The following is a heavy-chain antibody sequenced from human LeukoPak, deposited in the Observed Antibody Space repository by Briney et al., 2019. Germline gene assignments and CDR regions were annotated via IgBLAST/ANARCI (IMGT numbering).Heavy chain of an antibody. D-gene: IGHD2-8*01. CDR1: GFTFSDYY. Sequence: PGGSLRLSCAASGFTFSDYYMSWIRQAPGKGLEWVSYISSSGSTIYYADSVKGRFTISRDNAKNSLYLQMNSLRAEDTAVYYCARDFSPAICTNGVYYIDDYWGQGTLVTVSS. J-gene: IGHJ4*02. CDR3: ARDFSPAICTNGVYYIDDY. V-gene: IGHV3-11*01. CDR2: ISSSGSTI.